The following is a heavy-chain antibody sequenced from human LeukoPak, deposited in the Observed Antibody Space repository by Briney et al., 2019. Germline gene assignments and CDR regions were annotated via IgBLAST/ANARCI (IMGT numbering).Heavy chain of an antibody. CDR1: GFPFGTYW. Sequence: GGSLRLSCEGSGFPFGTYWMAWVRQAPGKGLEWVASIKHDGREEHYVDSIKGRFTISRDNCKNSVYLQMNNLRVEDTAMYYCSREFHPWGQGTLVIVSS. CDR3: SREFHP. J-gene: IGHJ5*02. V-gene: IGHV3-7*01. CDR2: IKHDGREE.